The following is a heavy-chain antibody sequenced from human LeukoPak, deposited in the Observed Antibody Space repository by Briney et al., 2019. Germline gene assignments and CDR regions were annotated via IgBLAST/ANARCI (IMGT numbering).Heavy chain of an antibody. V-gene: IGHV5-51*01. CDR2: IYPGDSDT. J-gene: IGHJ5*02. D-gene: IGHD2-15*01. CDR3: ARRYCSGGSCYRNWFDP. CDR1: GYSFTNYW. Sequence: GESLKISCKGSGYSFTNYWIGWVRQMPGKGLEWMGIIYPGDSDTTYSPSFQGQVTISADKSISTAYLQWSSLKASDTAIYYCARRYCSGGSCYRNWFDPWGRGTLVTVSS.